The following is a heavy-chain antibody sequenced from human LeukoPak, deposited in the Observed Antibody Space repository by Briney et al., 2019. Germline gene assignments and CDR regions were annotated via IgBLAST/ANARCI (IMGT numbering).Heavy chain of an antibody. V-gene: IGHV5-51*01. CDR2: IYPGDSDT. D-gene: IGHD3-22*01. CDR1: GYSFTSYW. J-gene: IGHJ4*02. CDR3: ARHRRYYYDSSGSDY. Sequence: GESLKISCKGSGYSFTSYWIGWVRQMPGKGLEWMGIIYPGDSDTRYSPSFQCQVTISADKSISTAYLQWSSLKASDTAMYYCARHRRYYYDSSGSDYWGQGTLVTVSS.